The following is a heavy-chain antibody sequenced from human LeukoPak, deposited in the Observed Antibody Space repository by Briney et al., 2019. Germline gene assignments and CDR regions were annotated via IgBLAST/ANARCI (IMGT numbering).Heavy chain of an antibody. CDR3: ASLYCTHTTCYYFDY. V-gene: IGHV3-7*01. CDR1: GFTLSTYW. J-gene: IGHJ4*02. D-gene: IGHD2-2*01. CDR2: IKEDGSQK. Sequence: GGSLRLSCAASGFTLSTYWMSWVRQAPGKGLEWVANIKEDGSQKFYVDSVKGRFTISRDNAKNSLYLQMSSLRVEDTAVYYCASLYCTHTTCYYFDYWGQGTLVSVSS.